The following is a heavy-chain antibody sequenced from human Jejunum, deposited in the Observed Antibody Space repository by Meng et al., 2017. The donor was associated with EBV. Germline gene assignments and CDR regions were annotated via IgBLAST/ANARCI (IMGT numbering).Heavy chain of an antibody. D-gene: IGHD3-10*01. CDR2: INHGGGA. Sequence: PLGQWAAGCWKPSGALSPPWAGYGGFFSDYYWTWIRQPPGKGLEWIGEINHGGGALYNPSPKSRVTISVDTSKNQFSLKLSSVTAADTAVYYCARLGGYASGTYYPIDPWGQGTLVTVSS. CDR1: GGFFSDYY. J-gene: IGHJ5*02. CDR3: ARLGGYASGTYYPIDP. V-gene: IGHV4-34*01.